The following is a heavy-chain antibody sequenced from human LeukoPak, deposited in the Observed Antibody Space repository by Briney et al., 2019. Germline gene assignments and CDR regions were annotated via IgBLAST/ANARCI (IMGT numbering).Heavy chain of an antibody. CDR1: GFTFTSSA. CDR2: IVVGSGNT. J-gene: IGHJ4*02. Sequence: SVKVSCKASGFTFTSSAVQWVRQARGQRLEWIGWIVVGSGNTNYAQKFQERVTITRDMSTSTAYMELSSLRSEDTAVYYCARDSRGGGPDFDYWGQGTLVTVSS. CDR3: ARDSRGGGPDFDY. D-gene: IGHD3-16*01. V-gene: IGHV1-58*01.